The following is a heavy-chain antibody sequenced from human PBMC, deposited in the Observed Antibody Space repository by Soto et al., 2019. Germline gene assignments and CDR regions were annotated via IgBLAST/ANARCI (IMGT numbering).Heavy chain of an antibody. CDR3: VSTSLVVAGATRADF. CDR2: IASDGSRI. J-gene: IGHJ4*02. V-gene: IGHV3-74*01. D-gene: IGHD2-15*01. CDR1: GFTFSNYW. Sequence: EVQLVESGGGLVQPGESLRLSCAASGFTFSNYWMHWVRQAPGKGLGWVSRIASDGSRITYADFVKGRFTISRDNAKNTVSLHMNSLTAEDTAVYCWVSTSLVVAGATRADFWGQGTLVTVSS.